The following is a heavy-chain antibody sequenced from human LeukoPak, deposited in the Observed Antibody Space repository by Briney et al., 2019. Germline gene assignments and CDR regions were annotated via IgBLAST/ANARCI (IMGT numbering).Heavy chain of an antibody. J-gene: IGHJ4*02. CDR3: ATARGYSYGISEY. CDR2: ISETGRST. Sequence: PGGSLRLSCVASGFTFSTFAMNWVRQAPGKGLEWVSTISETGRSTYYADSVKGQFTISRDNSKNTLYLQMNSLRAEDTAVYYCATARGYSYGISEYWGQGTLVTVSS. CDR1: GFTFSTFA. V-gene: IGHV3-23*01. D-gene: IGHD5-18*01.